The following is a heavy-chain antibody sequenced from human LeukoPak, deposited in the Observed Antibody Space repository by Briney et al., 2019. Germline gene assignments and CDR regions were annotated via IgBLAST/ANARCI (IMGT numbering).Heavy chain of an antibody. D-gene: IGHD1-26*01. CDR3: ARDLKRTVGATTTSDY. CDR1: GYTFTSYG. CDR2: ISAHNGDT. J-gene: IGHJ4*02. Sequence: ASVKVSCKASGYTFTSYGISWVRQAPGQGLEWMGWISAHNGDTNYAQKFQGRVSMTTDTSTSTGYMEPRSLTSDDTAVYYCARDLKRTVGATTTSDYWGQGTLVTVSS. V-gene: IGHV1-18*01.